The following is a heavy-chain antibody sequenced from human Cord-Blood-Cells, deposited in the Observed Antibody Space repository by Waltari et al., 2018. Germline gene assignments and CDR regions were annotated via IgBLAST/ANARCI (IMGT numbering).Heavy chain of an antibody. D-gene: IGHD6-13*01. CDR3: ARQIAAAGTVYYFDY. CDR1: GYSLTSYW. J-gene: IGHJ4*02. Sequence: EVQLVQSGAEVKKPGESLKLSCKGSGYSLTSYWLGWVRTLPGKGLEWMGIIYPGDSDTRYSPSFQGQVTISADKSISTAYLQWSSLKASDTAMYYCARQIAAAGTVYYFDYWGQGTLVTVSS. CDR2: IYPGDSDT. V-gene: IGHV5-51*01.